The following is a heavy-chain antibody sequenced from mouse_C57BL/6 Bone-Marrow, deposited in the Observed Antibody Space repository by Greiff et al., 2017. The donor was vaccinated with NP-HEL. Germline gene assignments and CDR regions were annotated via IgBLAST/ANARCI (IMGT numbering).Heavy chain of an antibody. CDR3: TTRVPSKGDY. CDR1: GFNIKDDY. D-gene: IGHD2-14*01. V-gene: IGHV14-4*01. Sequence: VRLQQSGAELVRPGASVKLSCTASGFNIKDDYMHWVKQRPEQGLEWIGWIDPENGDTEYASKFQGKATITADTSSNTAYLQLSSLTSEDTAVYYCTTRVPSKGDYWGQGTTLTVSS. J-gene: IGHJ2*01. CDR2: IDPENGDT.